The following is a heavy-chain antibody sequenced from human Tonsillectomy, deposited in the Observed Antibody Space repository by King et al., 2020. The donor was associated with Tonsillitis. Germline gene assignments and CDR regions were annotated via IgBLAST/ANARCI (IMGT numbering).Heavy chain of an antibody. CDR2: ISAYNGNT. V-gene: IGHV1-18*01. CDR3: ARYNSGSILGSDYFDY. Sequence: QLVQSGAEVKKPGASVKVSCKASGYTFTNYGISWVRQAPGQGLEWMGWISAYNGNTNDVQKFQGRVTMTTDTSTSTAYMELRSLRSDDTAVYYCARYNSGSILGSDYFDYWGQGTLVTVSS. CDR1: GYTFTNYG. J-gene: IGHJ4*02. D-gene: IGHD3-10*01.